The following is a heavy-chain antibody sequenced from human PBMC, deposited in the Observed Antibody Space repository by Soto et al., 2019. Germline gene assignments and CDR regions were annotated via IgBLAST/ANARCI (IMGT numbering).Heavy chain of an antibody. V-gene: IGHV4-31*03. CDR1: GGSIRRSDYY. D-gene: IGHD5-18*01. CDR3: ERLEPVTRSLGYFGYGGQGIRVTVTSGDNCYQYEMDV. Sequence: SETLSLTCTVSGGSIRRSDYYWSWVRQLPGRGLEWIAYIYYSGSTFYNPSLMSRLAISVDTSRNQFSLSLTSVTAADTAVYYCERLEPVTRSLGYFGYGGQGIRVTVTSGDNCYQYEMDVLGQGTTVTVSS. CDR2: IYYSGST. J-gene: IGHJ6*02.